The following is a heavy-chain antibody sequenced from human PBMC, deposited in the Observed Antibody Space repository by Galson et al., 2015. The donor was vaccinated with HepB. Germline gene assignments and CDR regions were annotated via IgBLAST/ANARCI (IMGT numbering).Heavy chain of an antibody. CDR1: GFSFSSYA. D-gene: IGHD1-26*01. J-gene: IGHJ4*02. CDR2: ISGSGGST. CDR3: AKDPYSGSHHGSFDY. V-gene: IGHV3-23*01. Sequence: SLRLSCAATGFSFSSYAMSWVRQAPGKGLEWVSSISGSGGSTYYVDSVKGRFAISRDNSQNTLYLQMSSLRAEDTAVYYCAKDPYSGSHHGSFDYWGQGTLVTVSS.